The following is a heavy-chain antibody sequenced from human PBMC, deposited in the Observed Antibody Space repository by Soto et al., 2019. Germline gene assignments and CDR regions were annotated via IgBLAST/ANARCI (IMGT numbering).Heavy chain of an antibody. CDR3: AKDSNEYSSSLRGRYFDY. V-gene: IGHV3-23*01. CDR1: GFHFSSYV. D-gene: IGHD4-4*01. J-gene: IGHJ4*02. CDR2: ISGGGSNT. Sequence: GGSLRLSCAASGFHFSSYVMSWVRQAPGKGLEWVSGISGGGSNTFYADYVKGRFTISRDNSKNTLLLQMNSLGAEDTAVYYCAKDSNEYSSSLRGRYFDYWGQGIGVTVSS.